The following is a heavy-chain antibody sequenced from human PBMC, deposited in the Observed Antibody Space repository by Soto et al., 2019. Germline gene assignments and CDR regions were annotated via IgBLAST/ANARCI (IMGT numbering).Heavy chain of an antibody. Sequence: QVQLVQSGAEVKKPGSSVKVSCKASGGSLSNYGISWVRQAPGQGLEWMGAIIPVFGTPNYAQKFQDRVTXXAXXSTTTVYMEVRSLTSEGTAVYYCARGDATKIVVTTYYAMDVWGQGTTVTVSS. V-gene: IGHV1-69*12. CDR1: GGSLSNYG. CDR2: IIPVFGTP. D-gene: IGHD3-22*01. CDR3: ARGDATKIVVTTYYAMDV. J-gene: IGHJ6*02.